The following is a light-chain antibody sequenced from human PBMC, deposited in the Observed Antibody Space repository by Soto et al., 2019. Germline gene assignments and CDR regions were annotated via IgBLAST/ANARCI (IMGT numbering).Light chain of an antibody. CDR3: QQYDTRRVT. V-gene: IGKV1-33*01. CDR1: QDITNY. CDR2: DAS. J-gene: IGKJ3*01. Sequence: DIQMTQSPSSLSASVGDRVTITCQASQDITNYLNWYQQKPGKAPKLLIYDASNLETGVPLRFSGSGSGTHLTFTISCLQAENIATYYCQQYDTRRVTFGPGTKVNIK.